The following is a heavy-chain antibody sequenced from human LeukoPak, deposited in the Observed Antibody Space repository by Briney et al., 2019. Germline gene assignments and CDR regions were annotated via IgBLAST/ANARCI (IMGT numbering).Heavy chain of an antibody. CDR2: INHSGST. Sequence: SETLSLTCAVYDGSFSGYYWSWIRQPPGKGLEWIGAINHSGSTNYNPSLKSRITISIDTSKNHFSLKLSSVTTADTAVYYCAREGGSVDYWGQGTLVTVSS. V-gene: IGHV4-34*01. D-gene: IGHD3-16*01. J-gene: IGHJ4*02. CDR1: DGSFSGYY. CDR3: AREGGSVDY.